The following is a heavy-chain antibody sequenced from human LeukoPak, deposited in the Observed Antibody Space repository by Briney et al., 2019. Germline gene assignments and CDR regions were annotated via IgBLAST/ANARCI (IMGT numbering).Heavy chain of an antibody. Sequence: GGSLRLSCAASGFTVSSNYMSWVRQAPGKGLEWVSSISSSSSYIYYADSVKGRFTISRDNAKNSLYLQMNSLRAEDTAVYYCASWVMGGSYEDWGQGTLVTVSS. V-gene: IGHV3-21*01. CDR1: GFTVSSNY. J-gene: IGHJ4*02. CDR3: ASWVMGGSYED. CDR2: ISSSSSYI. D-gene: IGHD1-26*01.